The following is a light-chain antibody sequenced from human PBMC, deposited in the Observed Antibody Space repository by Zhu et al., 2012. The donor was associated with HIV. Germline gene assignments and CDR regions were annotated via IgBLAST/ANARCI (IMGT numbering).Light chain of an antibody. V-gene: IGKV3-11*01. CDR3: QQRSNWPLT. Sequence: EIVLTQSPGTLSLSPGERATPSCRASQSVTSSSLAWYQQKPGLAPRLLIYDTSKRATGIPARFSGSGSGTDFTLTINNLEPEDFALYYCQQRSNWPLTFGGGTKVEIK. CDR1: QSVTSSS. CDR2: DTS. J-gene: IGKJ4*01.